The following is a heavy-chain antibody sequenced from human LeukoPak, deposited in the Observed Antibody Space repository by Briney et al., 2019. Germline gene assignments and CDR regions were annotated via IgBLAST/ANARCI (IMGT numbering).Heavy chain of an antibody. V-gene: IGHV3-30*18. D-gene: IGHD3-22*01. CDR2: ISYDGSNK. Sequence: GGSLRLSCAASGFTFSSYGMHWVRQAPGKGLEWVAVISYDGSNKYYADSVKGRFTISRDNSKDTLYLQMNSLRAEDTAVYYCAKDFKWLLLGGWFDPWGQGTLVTVSS. CDR1: GFTFSSYG. CDR3: AKDFKWLLLGGWFDP. J-gene: IGHJ5*02.